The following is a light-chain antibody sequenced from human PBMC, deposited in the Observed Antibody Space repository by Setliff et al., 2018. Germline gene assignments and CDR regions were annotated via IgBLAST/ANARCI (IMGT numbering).Light chain of an antibody. J-gene: IGLJ1*01. CDR2: DVT. V-gene: IGLV2-14*03. CDR3: SSYTTSGTYV. Sequence: QSVLTQPASVSGSPGQWITISCSGTSSDVGGYNYVSWYQQHPGKAPKLMIYDVTNRPLGISNRFSGSKSGNTASLTISGLQAEDDADYYCSSYTTSGTYVFGTGTRSPS. CDR1: SSDVGGYNY.